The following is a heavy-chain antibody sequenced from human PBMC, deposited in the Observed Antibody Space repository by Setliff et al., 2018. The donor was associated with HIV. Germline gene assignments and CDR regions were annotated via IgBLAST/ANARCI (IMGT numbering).Heavy chain of an antibody. CDR2: TKFDGSES. CDR3: ARDSRSFTMIVENQRGMDV. J-gene: IGHJ6*04. Sequence: PGGSLRLSCAASGFTFSSFWMSWVRQVPGKGLEWVSNTKFDGSESYYVDSVKGRFIASTDNAKNSLFLQMNSLRAEDSAVYYCARDSRSFTMIVENQRGMDVWGKGTTVTVSS. D-gene: IGHD3-22*01. V-gene: IGHV3-7*01. CDR1: GFTFSSFW.